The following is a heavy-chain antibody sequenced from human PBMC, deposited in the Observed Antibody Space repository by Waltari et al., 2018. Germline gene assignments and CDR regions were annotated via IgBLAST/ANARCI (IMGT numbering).Heavy chain of an antibody. CDR3: ARRAAITAAGPTYYMDV. CDR1: GYSISSGYY. Sequence: QVQLQESGPGLVKPSETLSLTCAVSGYSISSGYYWGWIRQPPGKGLEWIGNIYHSGRTNYTPSLKSRVTISVDTSKNQFSLKLSSVTAADTAVYYCARRAAITAAGPTYYMDVWGKGTTVTVSS. J-gene: IGHJ6*03. CDR2: IYHSGRT. V-gene: IGHV4-38-2*01. D-gene: IGHD6-13*01.